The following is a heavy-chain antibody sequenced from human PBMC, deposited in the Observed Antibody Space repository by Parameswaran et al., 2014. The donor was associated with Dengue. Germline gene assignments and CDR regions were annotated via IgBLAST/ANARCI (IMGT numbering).Heavy chain of an antibody. V-gene: IGHV7-4-1*02. D-gene: IGHD1-26*01. Sequence: WVRQAPGQGLEWMGWINTNTGNPTYAQGFTGRFVFSLDTSVSTAYLQISSLKAEDTAVYYCARCDDWELPSYWSDPWGQGTLVTVSS. CDR2: INTNTGNP. CDR3: ARCDDWELPSYWSDP. J-gene: IGHJ5*02.